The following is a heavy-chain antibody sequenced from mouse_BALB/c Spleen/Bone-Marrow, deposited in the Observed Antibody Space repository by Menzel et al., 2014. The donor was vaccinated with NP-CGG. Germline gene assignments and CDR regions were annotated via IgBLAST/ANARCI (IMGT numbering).Heavy chain of an antibody. D-gene: IGHD2-4*01. CDR2: IDPFNGVT. CDR1: GYSFTSYY. CDR3: ARRVITTGLGFAY. Sequence: EVKLMESGPELMKPGASVKISCKASGYSFTSYYIHWVKQNHGKSLEWIGYIDPFNGVTIYNQKFKGKATLTADKSSSTAYMHLSSLTSEDSAVYYCARRVITTGLGFAYWGQGTLVTVSA. V-gene: IGHV1-28*01. J-gene: IGHJ3*01.